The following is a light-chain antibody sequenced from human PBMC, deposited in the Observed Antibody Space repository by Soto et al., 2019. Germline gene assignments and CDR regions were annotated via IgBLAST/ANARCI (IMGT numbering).Light chain of an antibody. Sequence: EIVMTHSPATLSVSPGERATLSCSSSQSVSSNLAWYQQKPGQAPRLLIYGASTRATGIPARFSGSGSGTEFTLTISSLQSEDFAVYYCQQYNNWPWGTFGQGTKVDIK. CDR3: QQYNNWPWGT. CDR2: GAS. CDR1: QSVSSN. J-gene: IGKJ1*01. V-gene: IGKV3-15*01.